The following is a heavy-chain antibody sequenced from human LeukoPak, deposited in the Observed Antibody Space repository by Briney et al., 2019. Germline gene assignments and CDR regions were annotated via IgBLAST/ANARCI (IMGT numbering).Heavy chain of an antibody. V-gene: IGHV4-39*01. CDR2: IYHSGST. CDR3: ARRGQGGSGSNLKNYYYYYMDV. Sequence: SETLSLTCTVSGGSISSSSYYWGWIRQPPGKGLEWIGSIYHSGSTYYNPSLKSRVTISVDTSKNQFSLKLSSVTAADTAVYYCARRGQGGSGSNLKNYYYYYMDVWGKGTTVTVSS. CDR1: GGSISSSSYY. J-gene: IGHJ6*03. D-gene: IGHD3-16*01.